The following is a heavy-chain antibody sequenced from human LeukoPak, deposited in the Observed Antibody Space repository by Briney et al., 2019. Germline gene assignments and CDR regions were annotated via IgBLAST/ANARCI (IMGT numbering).Heavy chain of an antibody. J-gene: IGHJ3*02. CDR1: GFTFDDYA. V-gene: IGHV3-43D*03. CDR3: ATGSYYYDSSGYYYGYDAFNI. D-gene: IGHD3-22*01. CDR2: ISWDSGSP. Sequence: GGSLRLSWAASGFTFDDYAMHWVRQAPGKGLEWVSLISWDSGSPYYADSVKGRFTISRDNSKNSLYLQMNSLRAEDTALYYCATGSYYYDSSGYYYGYDAFNIWGQGTMVTVSS.